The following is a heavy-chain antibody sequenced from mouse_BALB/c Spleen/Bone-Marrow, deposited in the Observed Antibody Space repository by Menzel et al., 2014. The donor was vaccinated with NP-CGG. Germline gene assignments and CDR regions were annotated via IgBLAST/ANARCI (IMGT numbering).Heavy chain of an antibody. CDR2: IFPSDSYT. V-gene: IGHV1-69*02. J-gene: IGHJ2*01. Sequence: QVHVKQSGPELVRPGASVKPACKAFGYTFTSYWINWVKQGPGQGLEWIGNIFPSDSYTNYNQKFKDKATLTVDKSSSTAYMQLSSPTSEDSAVYYCTRSYGSSYEYYFDYWGQGTTLTVSS. D-gene: IGHD1-1*01. CDR1: GYTFTSYW. CDR3: TRSYGSSYEYYFDY.